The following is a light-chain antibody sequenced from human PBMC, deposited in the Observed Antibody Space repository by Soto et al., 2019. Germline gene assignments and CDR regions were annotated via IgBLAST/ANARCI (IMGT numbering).Light chain of an antibody. CDR3: AAWDDSLSGVV. J-gene: IGLJ2*01. Sequence: QSVLTQPTSASGTPGQRVTISCSGSSSNIGSNYVYWYQQLPGTAPKLLIYRNNQRPSGVPDRFSGSKSGTSASLAISGLRSVDEADYYCAAWDDSLSGVVFGGGTKLTVL. CDR1: SSNIGSNY. CDR2: RNN. V-gene: IGLV1-47*01.